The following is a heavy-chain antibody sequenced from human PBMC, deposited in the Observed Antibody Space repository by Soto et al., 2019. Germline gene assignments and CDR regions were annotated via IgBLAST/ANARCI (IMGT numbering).Heavy chain of an antibody. D-gene: IGHD2-15*01. CDR3: ARQNLRGCSGGSCYSYYYYYGMDV. V-gene: IGHV4-59*08. J-gene: IGHJ6*02. CDR2: IYYSGST. Sequence: SETLSLTCTVSGGSISSYYWSWIRQPPGKGLEWIGYIYYSGSTNYNPSLKSRVTISVDTSKNQFSLKLSSVTAADTAVYYCARQNLRGCSGGSCYSYYYYYGMDVWGQGTTVTVSS. CDR1: GGSISSYY.